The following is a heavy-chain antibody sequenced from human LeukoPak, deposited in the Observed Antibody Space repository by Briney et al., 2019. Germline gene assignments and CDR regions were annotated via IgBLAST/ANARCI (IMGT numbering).Heavy chain of an antibody. J-gene: IGHJ4*02. CDR3: ASRAYCGGDCYHDY. CDR1: GGSISSYY. V-gene: IGHV4-59*01. CDR2: IYYSGST. D-gene: IGHD2-21*02. Sequence: PSETLSLTCTVSGGSISSYYWSWIRQPPGKGLEGIGYIYYSGSTNYNPSLKSRVTISVDTSKNQFSLKLSSVTAADTAVYYCASRAYCGGDCYHDYWGQGTLVTVSS.